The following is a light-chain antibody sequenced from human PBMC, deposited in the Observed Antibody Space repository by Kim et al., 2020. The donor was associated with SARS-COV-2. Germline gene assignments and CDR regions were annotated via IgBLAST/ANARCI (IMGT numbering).Light chain of an antibody. CDR2: GAS. V-gene: IGKV3-20*01. CDR1: QSIISTY. Sequence: SPGEGATLSCRDSQSIISTYLAWFQKKPGQAPRLLMYGASCRATDIPDRLSGSASGTVFTLTISRLETEDSAVYYCHYYGTSFLTFGGGTKGDIK. J-gene: IGKJ4*01. CDR3: HYYGTSFLT.